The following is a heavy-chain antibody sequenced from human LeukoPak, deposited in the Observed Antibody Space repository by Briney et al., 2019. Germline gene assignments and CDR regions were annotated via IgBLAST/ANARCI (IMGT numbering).Heavy chain of an antibody. D-gene: IGHD3-22*01. CDR3: ARVSGDYYDSSGYYYDQDWFDP. Sequence: GGSLRLSCAASGFTFSSYSMNWVRQAPGKGREWVSYISSSSSTIYYADSVKGRFTVSRDNAKNSLYLQMNSLRAEDTAVYYCARVSGDYYDSSGYYYDQDWFDPWGQGTLVTVSS. J-gene: IGHJ5*02. V-gene: IGHV3-48*01. CDR1: GFTFSSYS. CDR2: ISSSSSTI.